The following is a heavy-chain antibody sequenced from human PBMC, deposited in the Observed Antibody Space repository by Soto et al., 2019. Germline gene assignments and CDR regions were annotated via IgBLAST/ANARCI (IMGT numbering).Heavy chain of an antibody. CDR1: GFTFSNYG. Sequence: QVQLVESGGGVVQPGRSLRLSCATSGFTFSNYGMHWVRQAPGKGLEWVAGMSHDGSNKYHADSVKGRLTISRDNSKNPLYLQMNSLRPEDTAVYYCAKGKYISSSAFDCWGQGTLVTGSS. D-gene: IGHD6-6*01. V-gene: IGHV3-30*18. CDR2: MSHDGSNK. CDR3: AKGKYISSSAFDC. J-gene: IGHJ4*02.